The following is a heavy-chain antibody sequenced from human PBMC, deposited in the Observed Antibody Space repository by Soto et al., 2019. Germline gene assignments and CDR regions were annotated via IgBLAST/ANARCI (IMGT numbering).Heavy chain of an antibody. D-gene: IGHD5-18*01. CDR2: ISGSGGST. CDR3: AQGVRTYGYLDRFDY. V-gene: IGHV3-23*01. Sequence: EVPLLESGGGLVQPGGSLRLSCAASGFTFSSYAMSWVRQAPGKGLEWVSAISGSGGSTYYADSVKGRFTISRDNSKNTLYLQMNSLSAEDTAVYYCAQGVRTYGYLDRFDYWGQGTLVTVSS. J-gene: IGHJ4*02. CDR1: GFTFSSYA.